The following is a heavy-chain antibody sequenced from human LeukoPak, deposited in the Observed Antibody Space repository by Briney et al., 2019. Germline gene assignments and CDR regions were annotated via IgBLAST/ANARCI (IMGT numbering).Heavy chain of an antibody. J-gene: IGHJ4*02. CDR3: AKGASGSYYVTIDY. D-gene: IGHD1-26*01. CDR2: INGSGGST. CDR1: GFTFSSYA. Sequence: PGGSLRLSCAASGFTFSSYAMSWVRQAPGKGLEWVSAINGSGGSTYYADSVKGRFTISRDTSNNTRYLQMNRLRAEDTAGYYCAKGASGSYYVTIDYWGQGTLATVSS. V-gene: IGHV3-23*01.